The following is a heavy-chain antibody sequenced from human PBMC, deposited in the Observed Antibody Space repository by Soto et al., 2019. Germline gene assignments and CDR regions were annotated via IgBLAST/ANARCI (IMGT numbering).Heavy chain of an antibody. V-gene: IGHV1-69*06. Sequence: SVKVSCKASGGTFSSYSISWVLQAPGQGLEWMGGIIPIFGTANYAQKFQGRVTITADKSTSTAYMELSSLRSEDTAVYYCAREWGGPRGGLFQHWGQGTLVTVSS. J-gene: IGHJ1*01. CDR2: IIPIFGTA. CDR3: AREWGGPRGGLFQH. D-gene: IGHD2-15*01. CDR1: GGTFSSYS.